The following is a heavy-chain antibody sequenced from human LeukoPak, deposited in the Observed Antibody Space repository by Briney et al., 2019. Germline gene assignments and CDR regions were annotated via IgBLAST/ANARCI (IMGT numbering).Heavy chain of an antibody. D-gene: IGHD1-1*01. Sequence: ASVKVSXKASGFTFSAYYMHWVRQAPGQGPEWIGWINPYGGGTKYAQRFQGRVTMTLDTSISTAYMELIRLRSDDTAVYFCARSFNWNDPLNDAFDIWGQGTMVTVSS. CDR3: ARSFNWNDPLNDAFDI. CDR2: INPYGGGT. V-gene: IGHV1-2*02. J-gene: IGHJ3*02. CDR1: GFTFSAYY.